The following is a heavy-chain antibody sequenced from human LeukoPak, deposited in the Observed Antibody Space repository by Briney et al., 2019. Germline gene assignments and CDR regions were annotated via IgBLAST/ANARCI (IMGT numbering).Heavy chain of an antibody. J-gene: IGHJ4*02. CDR3: ARRGGSGRAFDY. CDR2: IYYTGST. CDR1: GASISGGTYY. D-gene: IGHD1-26*01. Sequence: SSETLSLTCSVSGASISGGTYYWGWIRQPPGKGLEWIGSIYYTGSTYDNPSLKSRATISVDTSKNQFSLKLSSVTAADTAVYYCARRGGSGRAFDYWGQGTLVTVSS. V-gene: IGHV4-39*01.